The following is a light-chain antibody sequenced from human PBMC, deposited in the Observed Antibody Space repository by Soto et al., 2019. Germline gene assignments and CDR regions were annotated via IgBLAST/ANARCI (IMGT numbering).Light chain of an antibody. Sequence: ETVLTQSPCTLTLSPRERGTLXXRASQSVCRGYLAWYQQKPGPAPRLXLDDASSRATGIPERFSGSGAGTYFTLTSSRLEPADFAVYYCQQYGGSPRTFGQGTKVEI. CDR1: QSVCRGY. CDR3: QQYGGSPRT. V-gene: IGKV3-20*01. J-gene: IGKJ4*01. CDR2: DAS.